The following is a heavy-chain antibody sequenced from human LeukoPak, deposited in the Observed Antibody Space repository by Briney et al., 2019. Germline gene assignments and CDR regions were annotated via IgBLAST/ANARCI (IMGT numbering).Heavy chain of an antibody. CDR1: GFTFSGSA. D-gene: IGHD1-26*01. CDR3: TRHEIRYSGSYYTGA. V-gene: IGHV3-73*01. Sequence: SGGSLRLSCAASGFTFSGSAMRWVRQASGKGLEWVGRIRSKANSYATAYAASVKGRFTISRDDSKNTAYLQMNSLKTEDTAVYYCTRHEIRYSGSYYTGAWGQGTLVTVSS. CDR2: IRSKANSYAT. J-gene: IGHJ4*02.